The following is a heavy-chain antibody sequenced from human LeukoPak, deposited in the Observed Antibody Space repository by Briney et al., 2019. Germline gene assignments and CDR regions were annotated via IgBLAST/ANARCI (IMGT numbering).Heavy chain of an antibody. CDR2: IIPIFGTA. V-gene: IGHV1-69*13. CDR3: ARDLRSSSWYPNWFDP. D-gene: IGHD6-13*01. CDR1: GYTFTGYY. J-gene: IGHJ5*02. Sequence: ASVKVSCKASGYTFTGYYMHWVRQAPGQGLEWMGGIIPIFGTANYAQKFQGRVTITADESTSTAYMELSSLRSEDTAVYYCARDLRSSSWYPNWFDPWGQGTLVTVSS.